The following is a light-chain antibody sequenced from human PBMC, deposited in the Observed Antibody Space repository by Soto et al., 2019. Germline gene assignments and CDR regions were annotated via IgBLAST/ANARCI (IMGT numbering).Light chain of an antibody. V-gene: IGKV3-20*01. CDR3: QQYGDSPRT. CDR1: QSLSSSY. CDR2: GAS. J-gene: IGKJ1*01. Sequence: EIVLTQSPGTLSLSPGERATLSCRASQSLSSSYLAWYQQKPGQAPRLLIYGASSRASGIPDRFSGSGSGTDFTLTISRLEPEDFAVYYCQQYGDSPRTFGQGTKVAIK.